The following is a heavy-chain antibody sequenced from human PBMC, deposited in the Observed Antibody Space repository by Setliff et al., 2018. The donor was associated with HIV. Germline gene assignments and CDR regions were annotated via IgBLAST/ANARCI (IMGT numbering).Heavy chain of an antibody. D-gene: IGHD2-2*01. J-gene: IGHJ4*02. CDR3: ASHFGYCSSTSCEGY. CDR2: INWNGGST. V-gene: IGHV3-20*04. Sequence: PGGSLRLSCAVSGFTFEDYGMSWVRQAPGKGLEWVSGINWNGGSTGYVDSVKGRFTISRDNAKNTLYLQMNSLRAEDTAVYYCASHFGYCSSTSCEGYWGQGALVTVSS. CDR1: GFTFEDYG.